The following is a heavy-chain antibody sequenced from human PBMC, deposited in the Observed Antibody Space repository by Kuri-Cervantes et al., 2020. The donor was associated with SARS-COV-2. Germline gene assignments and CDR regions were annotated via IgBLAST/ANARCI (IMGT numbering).Heavy chain of an antibody. CDR2: IYSGGST. CDR3: ARDPGLSGDTPFDY. D-gene: IGHD6-25*01. CDR1: GFTVSSNY. Sequence: GESLKISCAASGFTVSSNYMSWVRQAPGKGLEWVSVIYSGGSTYYADSVKGRFTISRDNSKNTLYLQMNSLRAEDTAVYYCARDPGLSGDTPFDYWGQGTLVTVSS. V-gene: IGHV3-66*02. J-gene: IGHJ4*02.